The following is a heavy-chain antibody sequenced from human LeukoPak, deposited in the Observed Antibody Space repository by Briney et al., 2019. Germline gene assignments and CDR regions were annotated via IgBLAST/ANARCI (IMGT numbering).Heavy chain of an antibody. CDR2: IYYSGST. Sequence: SETLSLTCTVSGGSISGDHWHWIRQPPGKGLEWIGYIYYSGSTNYNPSLKSRVTISVDTSKNQFSLKLSSVTAADTAVYYCARDERGVAPDYWGQGTLVTVSS. V-gene: IGHV4-59*01. D-gene: IGHD5-12*01. CDR1: GGSISGDH. J-gene: IGHJ4*02. CDR3: ARDERGVAPDY.